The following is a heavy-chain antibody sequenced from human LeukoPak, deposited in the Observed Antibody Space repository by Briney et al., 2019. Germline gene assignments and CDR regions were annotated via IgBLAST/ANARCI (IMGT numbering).Heavy chain of an antibody. D-gene: IGHD2-2*01. CDR1: GGSFSGYY. V-gene: IGHV4-34*01. Sequence: SETLSLTCAVYGGSFSGYYWSWIRQPPGKGLEWIGEINHSGSTNYNPSLKSRVTISVDTSKNQFSLKLSSVTAADTAVYYCARGWDIVVVPAAIGYWGQGTLVTVSS. CDR3: ARGWDIVVVPAAIGY. CDR2: INHSGST. J-gene: IGHJ4*02.